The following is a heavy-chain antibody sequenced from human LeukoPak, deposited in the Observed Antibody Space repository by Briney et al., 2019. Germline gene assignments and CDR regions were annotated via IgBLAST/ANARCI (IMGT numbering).Heavy chain of an antibody. J-gene: IGHJ6*03. Sequence: SETLSLTCTVSGGSISSYYWSWIRQPPGKGLEWIGYIYYSGSTNYNPSLKSRVTISVDTSKNQFSLKLSSVTAADTAVYYCARDQYGYYYMDVWGKGTTVTVSS. CDR1: GGSISSYY. V-gene: IGHV4-59*12. CDR3: ARDQYGYYYMDV. CDR2: IYYSGST. D-gene: IGHD2-8*01.